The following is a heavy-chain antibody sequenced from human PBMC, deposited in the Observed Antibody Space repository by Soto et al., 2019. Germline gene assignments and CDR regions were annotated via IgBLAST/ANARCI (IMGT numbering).Heavy chain of an antibody. Sequence: DVQLVQSGGGLVQPGGSLRLSCAASGFNFISYSMNWVRQTPGKGLEWVSYISTSSGTIYYAESVKGRFTISRDNAKNALYLQMNSLRAEDTAVYYCARSLSYYYGMDVW. V-gene: IGHV3-48*01. CDR3: ARSLSYYYGMDV. CDR1: GFNFISYS. CDR2: ISTSSGTI. D-gene: IGHD3-16*02. J-gene: IGHJ6*01.